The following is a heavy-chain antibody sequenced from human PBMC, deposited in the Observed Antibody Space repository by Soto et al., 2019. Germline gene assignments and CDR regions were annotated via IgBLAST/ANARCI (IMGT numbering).Heavy chain of an antibody. CDR3: AREGIAAAGNWFDP. Sequence: SETLSLTCTVSGGSISSYYWSLIRQPPGKGLEWIGFIYYSGRINYNPSLKIRVTISVDTSKNPFSVKLSSVTAVDTAVYYFAREGIAAAGNWFDPWVQGTLVNVSS. J-gene: IGHJ5*02. CDR1: GGSISSYY. D-gene: IGHD6-13*01. V-gene: IGHV4-59*01. CDR2: IYYSGRI.